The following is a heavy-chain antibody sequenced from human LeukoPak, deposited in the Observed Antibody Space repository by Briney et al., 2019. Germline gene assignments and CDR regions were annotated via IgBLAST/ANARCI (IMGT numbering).Heavy chain of an antibody. CDR3: ARRGGTPKHFDY. CDR1: GGSISSYY. J-gene: IGHJ4*02. Sequence: PSETLSLACTVSGGSISSYYWSWIRQPPGKGLEWIGYIYYSGSTTYNPSLKSRVTISVDTSKNQFSLKLSSVTAADTAVYYCARRGGTPKHFDYWGQGTLVTVSS. V-gene: IGHV4-59*08. D-gene: IGHD2-15*01. CDR2: IYYSGST.